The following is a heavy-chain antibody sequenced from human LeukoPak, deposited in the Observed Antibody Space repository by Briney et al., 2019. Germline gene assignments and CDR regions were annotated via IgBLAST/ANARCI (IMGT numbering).Heavy chain of an antibody. V-gene: IGHV3-23*01. J-gene: IGHJ3*02. CDR1: GFTFSNFA. CDR3: ARDGSGWTDVAFDI. CDR2: ITNSGGNT. Sequence: GGSLRLSCAASGFTFSNFAMSWVRQAPGKGLEWVSAITNSGGNTYYADSVKGRFTNSRDNSKNTLYLQMNSLRAEDTAVYYCARDGSGWTDVAFDIWGQGTMVTVSS. D-gene: IGHD6-19*01.